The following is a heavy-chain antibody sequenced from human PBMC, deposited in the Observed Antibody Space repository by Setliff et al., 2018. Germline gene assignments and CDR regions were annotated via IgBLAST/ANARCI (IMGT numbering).Heavy chain of an antibody. Sequence: GGSLRLSCEASRFTFSSYAMNWVRQAPGKGLEWVSFISYDGGHKYYVDSVKGRFTISRDNAKNSLYLQMNSLRAEDTAVYYCVRDDVRGYYMDVWGKGTTVTVSS. CDR3: VRDDVRGYYMDV. V-gene: IGHV3-30*03. D-gene: IGHD3-10*02. CDR2: ISYDGGHK. CDR1: RFTFSSYA. J-gene: IGHJ6*03.